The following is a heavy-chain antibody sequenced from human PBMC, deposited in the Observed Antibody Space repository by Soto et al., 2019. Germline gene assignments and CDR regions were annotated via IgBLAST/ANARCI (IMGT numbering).Heavy chain of an antibody. CDR2: IWYDGSNK. CDR1: EFSFSSYG. CDR3: ARGPHYYDSSGPTGRYYYYGMDV. V-gene: IGHV3-33*01. D-gene: IGHD3-22*01. J-gene: IGHJ6*02. Sequence: PGGSLRLSCAASEFSFSSYGMHWVRQAPGKGLEWVAVIWYDGSNKYYADSVKGRFTISRDNSKNTLYLQMNSLRAEDTAVYYCARGPHYYDSSGPTGRYYYYGMDVWGQGTTVTVSS.